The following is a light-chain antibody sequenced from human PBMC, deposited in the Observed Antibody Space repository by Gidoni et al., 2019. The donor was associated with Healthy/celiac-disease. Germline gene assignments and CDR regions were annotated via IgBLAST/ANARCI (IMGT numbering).Light chain of an antibody. CDR3: QQYNNWPPLT. V-gene: IGKV3-15*01. J-gene: IGKJ4*01. CDR2: GAS. Sequence: IVMTHSPATLSVSPGERATLSCRASQSVSSNLAWYQQKPGQAPRLLIYGASTRATGIPARFSGSGSGTELTITISSLQSEDFAVYYCQQYNNWPPLTFGGGTKVEIK. CDR1: QSVSSN.